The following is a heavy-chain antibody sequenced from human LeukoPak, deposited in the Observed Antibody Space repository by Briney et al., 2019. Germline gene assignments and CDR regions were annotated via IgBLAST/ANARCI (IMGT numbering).Heavy chain of an antibody. CDR1: GYTFTDYF. D-gene: IGHD3-10*01. J-gene: IGHJ3*02. CDR3: GINRPGKALDI. V-gene: IGHV1-2*02. CDR2: IGPKSGDT. Sequence: ASVKVSCKASGYTFTDYFIHWVRQAPGQGLEWMGWIGPKSGDTSYSQKFQGRVTVTRDTSISTAYMELSRLRSDDTAVYYCGINRPGKALDIWGQGTMVTVSS.